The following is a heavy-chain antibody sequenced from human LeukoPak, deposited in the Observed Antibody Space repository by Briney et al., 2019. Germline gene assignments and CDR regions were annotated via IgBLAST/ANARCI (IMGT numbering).Heavy chain of an antibody. V-gene: IGHV1-2*02. CDR2: INPNSGGT. CDR1: GYTFTGYY. CDR3: ARDRGLGNHWNYRYFDY. D-gene: IGHD1-7*01. J-gene: IGHJ4*02. Sequence: GASVKVSCKASGYTFTGYYMHWVRQAPGQGLEGMGWINPNSGGTNYAQKFQGRVTMTRDTSISTAYMELSRLRSDDTAVYYCARDRGLGNHWNYRYFDYWGQGTLVTVSS.